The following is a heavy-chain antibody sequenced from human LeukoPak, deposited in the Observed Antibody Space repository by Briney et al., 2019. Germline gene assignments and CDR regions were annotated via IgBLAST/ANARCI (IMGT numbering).Heavy chain of an antibody. D-gene: IGHD2-2*01. CDR3: ARVGFQGDIVVLPAAPLAY. Sequence: PGGSLRLSCAASGFTFSSYAMPWVRQAPGKGLEYVSAISSNGGSTYYANSVKGRFTISRDNSKNTLYLQMGSLRAEDMAVYYCARVGFQGDIVVLPAAPLAYWGQGTLVTVSS. CDR2: ISSNGGST. J-gene: IGHJ4*02. CDR1: GFTFSSYA. V-gene: IGHV3-64*01.